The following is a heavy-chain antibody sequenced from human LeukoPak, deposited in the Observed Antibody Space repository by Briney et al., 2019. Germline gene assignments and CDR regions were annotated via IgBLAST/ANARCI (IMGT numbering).Heavy chain of an antibody. CDR1: GYTFTGYY. D-gene: IGHD3-3*01. V-gene: IGHV1-2*06. CDR2: INPNSGGT. Sequence: ASVKVSCKASGYTFTGYYMHWVRQAPGQGLEWMGRINPNSGGTNYGQKFQGRVTMTRDTSISTAYMELSRLRSDDTAVYYCARAEPVLRFLEWLPGYWGQGTLVTASS. CDR3: ARAEPVLRFLEWLPGY. J-gene: IGHJ4*02.